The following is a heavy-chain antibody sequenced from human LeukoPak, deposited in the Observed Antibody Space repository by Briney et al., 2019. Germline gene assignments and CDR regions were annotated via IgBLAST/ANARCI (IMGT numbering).Heavy chain of an antibody. J-gene: IGHJ3*02. CDR3: ARRGGSPDAFDI. Sequence: PSETLSLTCAVSGYSISSGYYWGGIRQPPGKGLEWIGSIYHSGSTYYNPSLKSRVSISVDTSKNQFTLNLSSVTAADTAAYYCARRGGSPDAFDIWGQGTMVTVSS. V-gene: IGHV4-38-2*01. D-gene: IGHD3-16*01. CDR2: IYHSGST. CDR1: GYSISSGYY.